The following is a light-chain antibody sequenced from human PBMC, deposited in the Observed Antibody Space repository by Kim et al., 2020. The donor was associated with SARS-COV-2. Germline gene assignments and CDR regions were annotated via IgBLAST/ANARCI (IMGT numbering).Light chain of an antibody. CDR3: SSYTTSSTYV. CDR1: SSGVGDYNY. V-gene: IGLV2-14*04. CDR2: DVS. Sequence: GQSITIYCTGTSSGVGDYNYVSWYQQHPGKAPKLIIYDVSKRPSGVSNRFSGSKSGNTASLTISGLQAEDEADYYCSSYTTSSTYVFGTGTKVTVL. J-gene: IGLJ1*01.